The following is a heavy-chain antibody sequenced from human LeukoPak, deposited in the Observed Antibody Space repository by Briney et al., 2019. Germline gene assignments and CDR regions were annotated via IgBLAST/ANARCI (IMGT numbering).Heavy chain of an antibody. CDR2: IYYSGTT. CDR1: GGSISSDY. CDR3: ARGANWGSPDY. Sequence: SETLSLTCTVSGGSISSDYWSWSRQSPGKGLEWIGYIYYSGTTSHNPSLKSRVTISLDTSKNQFSLKLSSVTAADTAVYYCARGANWGSPDYWGQGTLVTVSS. V-gene: IGHV4-59*01. J-gene: IGHJ4*02. D-gene: IGHD7-27*01.